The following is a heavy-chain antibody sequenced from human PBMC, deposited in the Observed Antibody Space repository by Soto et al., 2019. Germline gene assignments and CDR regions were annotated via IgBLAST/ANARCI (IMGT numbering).Heavy chain of an antibody. V-gene: IGHV1-69*06. D-gene: IGHD3-22*01. CDR1: GGTFSSYA. Sequence: ASVKVSCKASGGTFSSYAISWVRQAPGQGLEWMGGIIPIFGTANYAQKFQGRVTITADKSTSTAYMELSSLRSEDTAVYYCARGPPRDYDSSGYPEYYFDYWGQGTLVTVSS. J-gene: IGHJ4*02. CDR3: ARGPPRDYDSSGYPEYYFDY. CDR2: IIPIFGTA.